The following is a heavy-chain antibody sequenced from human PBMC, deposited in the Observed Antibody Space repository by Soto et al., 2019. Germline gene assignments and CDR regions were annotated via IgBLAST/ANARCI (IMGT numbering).Heavy chain of an antibody. CDR3: ARDRIPWDRGASRYAPYYYYMDV. CDR1: GGSISSYY. D-gene: IGHD5-12*01. Sequence: QVQLQESGPGLVKPSETLSLTCTVSGGSISSYYWSWIRQPPGKGLEWIGYIYYSGSTNYNPSLKSRVNISVDTSKNQFSLKLSSVTAADTAVYYCARDRIPWDRGASRYAPYYYYMDVWGKGTTVTVSS. V-gene: IGHV4-59*01. J-gene: IGHJ6*03. CDR2: IYYSGST.